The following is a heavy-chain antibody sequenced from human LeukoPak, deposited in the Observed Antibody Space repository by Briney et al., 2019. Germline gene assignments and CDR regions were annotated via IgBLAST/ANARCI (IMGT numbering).Heavy chain of an antibody. CDR2: IYLRGNT. D-gene: IGHD4-17*01. V-gene: IGHV4-4*02. CDR3: ARGTITTVTDS. CDR1: GGSISSSNW. J-gene: IGHJ4*02. Sequence: KTSETLSLTCAISGGSISSSNWWTWVRQPPGKGLEWVGEIYLRGNTSYNPSLESRVTISVDESKTQLSLRLESVTAADTAVYYCARGTITTVTDSWGPGTLVTVSS.